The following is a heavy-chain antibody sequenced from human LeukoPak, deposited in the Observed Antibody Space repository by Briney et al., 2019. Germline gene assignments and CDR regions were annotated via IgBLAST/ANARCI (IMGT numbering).Heavy chain of an antibody. CDR3: ARVDNWGFMSFDI. CDR2: ISAYNGNT. CDR1: GYTFTSYY. Sequence: GASVKVSCKASGYTFTSYYMQWVRQAPGQGLEWMGWISAYNGNTNYAQKLQGRVTMTTDTSTSTAYMELRSLRSDDTAVYYCARVDNWGFMSFDIWGQGTMVTVSS. J-gene: IGHJ3*02. V-gene: IGHV1-18*04. D-gene: IGHD7-27*01.